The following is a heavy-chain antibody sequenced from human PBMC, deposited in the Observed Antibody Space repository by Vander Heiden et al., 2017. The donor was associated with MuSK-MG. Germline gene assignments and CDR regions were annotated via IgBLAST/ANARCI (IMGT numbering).Heavy chain of an antibody. J-gene: IGHJ3*02. V-gene: IGHV4-38-2*02. Sequence: QVQLQESGPGLVKPSETLSLTCTVSGYSISSGYYWGWIRPTPGKGLEWIGSIYHSGSTYYNPSLKRRVTISVDTSKNQFSLKLSSVTAADTAVYYCARGKYGSGGSCSYAFDIWGQGTMVTVSS. D-gene: IGHD2-15*01. CDR1: GYSISSGYY. CDR3: ARGKYGSGGSCSYAFDI. CDR2: IYHSGST.